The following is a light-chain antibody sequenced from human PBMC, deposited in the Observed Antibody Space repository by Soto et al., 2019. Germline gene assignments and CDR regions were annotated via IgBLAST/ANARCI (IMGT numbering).Light chain of an antibody. Sequence: EIVMTQSPATLSVSPGERATLSCRASQSVSSNLAWYQQKPGQAPRLLIYGASTRATGIPAWFSGSGSGTEFTLTITSLQSEDFAVYYCQHYNNWPHTFGQGTKLEIK. CDR2: GAS. CDR1: QSVSSN. V-gene: IGKV3-15*01. CDR3: QHYNNWPHT. J-gene: IGKJ2*01.